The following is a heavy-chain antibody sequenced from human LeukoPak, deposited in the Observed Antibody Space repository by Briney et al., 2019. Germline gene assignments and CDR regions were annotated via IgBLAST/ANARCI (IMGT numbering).Heavy chain of an antibody. CDR1: GFTFISYW. D-gene: IGHD5-18*01. CDR3: ARAQLAQLPGY. V-gene: IGHV3-7*01. CDR2: IKQDGSEK. J-gene: IGHJ4*02. Sequence: GGSLRLSCAASGFTFISYWMTWVRQAPGKGLEWVANIKQDGSEKYYVDSVKGRFTISRDNAKNSLYLQMNSLRAEDTAVYYCARAQLAQLPGYWGQGTLVTVSS.